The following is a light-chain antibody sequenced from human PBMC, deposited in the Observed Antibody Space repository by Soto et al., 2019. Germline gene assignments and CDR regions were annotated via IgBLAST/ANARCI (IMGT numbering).Light chain of an antibody. Sequence: DIQMTQSPSSLSASVGDRVTITCRASQGINSYLAWFQQKPGKAPESLIYAASNLQSGVPSKFSGSGSGTDFTLTISSLQPEDFATYYCQQYSSYPRTFGQGTKLEMK. CDR1: QGINSY. J-gene: IGKJ2*01. CDR3: QQYSSYPRT. CDR2: AAS. V-gene: IGKV1-16*02.